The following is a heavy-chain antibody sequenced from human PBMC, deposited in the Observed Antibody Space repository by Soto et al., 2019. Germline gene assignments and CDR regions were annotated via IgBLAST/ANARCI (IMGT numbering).Heavy chain of an antibody. J-gene: IGHJ4*02. CDR1: GGSISSRSYY. Sequence: QLQLQESGPGLVKPSETLSLTCTVSGGSISSRSYYWGWVRQPPGKGLEWIGSIYHSGSTYYNPSLKSRVTISVDTSKNQFSLKLNSVTAADTAVYYCARCPLDYDILTGYLDYWGQGTLVTVSS. CDR2: IYHSGST. V-gene: IGHV4-39*01. CDR3: ARCPLDYDILTGYLDY. D-gene: IGHD3-9*01.